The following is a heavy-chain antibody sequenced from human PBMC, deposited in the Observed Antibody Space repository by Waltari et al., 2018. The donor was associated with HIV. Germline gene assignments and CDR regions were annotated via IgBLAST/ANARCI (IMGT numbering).Heavy chain of an antibody. CDR3: AREPLSIYSNNPFDP. CDR2: ISAYNGNT. D-gene: IGHD4-4*01. CDR1: GYPFTSYG. J-gene: IGHJ5*02. Sequence: QVQLVQSGAEVKKPGASVTVSCKASGYPFTSYGISWVRPAPGQGLEWMGWISAYNGNTNYAQKLQGRVTMTTDTSTSTAYMELRSLRSDDTAVYYCAREPLSIYSNNPFDPWGQGTLVTVSS. V-gene: IGHV1-18*01.